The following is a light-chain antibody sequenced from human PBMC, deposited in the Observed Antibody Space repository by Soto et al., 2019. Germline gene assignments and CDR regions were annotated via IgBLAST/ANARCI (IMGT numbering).Light chain of an antibody. Sequence: QSALTQPPSASGSPGQSVTISCTGTSSDVGGYNYVSWYQQHSGKAPKLMIYEVTKRPSGVPDRFSGSKSGNTASLTVSGLQAEDEADYYCSSYAGSIYVIFGGGTKLTVL. CDR3: SSYAGSIYVI. V-gene: IGLV2-8*01. CDR1: SSDVGGYNY. CDR2: EVT. J-gene: IGLJ2*01.